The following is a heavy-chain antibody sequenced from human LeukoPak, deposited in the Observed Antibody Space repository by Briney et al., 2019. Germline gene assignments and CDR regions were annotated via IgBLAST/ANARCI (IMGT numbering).Heavy chain of an antibody. D-gene: IGHD1-26*01. CDR3: ARDPYSGTYGDTYYYYMDV. V-gene: IGHV3-21*01. CDR1: GFTFSSYN. J-gene: IGHJ6*03. CDR2: ITSSSTYT. Sequence: GGSLRLSCAASGFTFSSYNMNWVRQTPGKGLEWVSSITSSSTYTFYADSVKGRFTISRDNARNSLYLQMNSLRAEDTAVYYCARDPYSGTYGDTYYYYMDVWGKGTTVTISS.